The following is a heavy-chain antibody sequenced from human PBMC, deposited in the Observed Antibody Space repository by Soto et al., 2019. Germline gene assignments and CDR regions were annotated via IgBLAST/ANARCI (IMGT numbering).Heavy chain of an antibody. CDR1: GFTFTRYS. Sequence: GGSLRLSWAASGFTFTRYSMNWVRQAPGKGLEWVSSISSTTNYIYYGDSMKGRFTISRDNAKNSLYLEMNSLRAEDTAVYYCARESEDLTSNFDYWGQGTLATVSS. CDR3: ARESEDLTSNFDY. J-gene: IGHJ4*02. V-gene: IGHV3-21*06. CDR2: ISSTTNYI.